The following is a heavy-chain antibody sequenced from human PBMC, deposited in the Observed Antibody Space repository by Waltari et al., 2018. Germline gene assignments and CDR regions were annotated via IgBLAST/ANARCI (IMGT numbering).Heavy chain of an antibody. CDR2: IYYSVST. V-gene: IGHV4-59*11. D-gene: IGHD1-26*01. CDR3: AGEKERAYDY. J-gene: IGHJ4*02. Sequence: QVQLQESRPGLVKPSQSLSPTCPVSGGSITTHYCSWDRHPPGNGLEWIGYIYYSVSTNHSRSIMSRVTLTVETSKNQFTLRLDAVTAEDRAVYYCAGEKERAYDYWGQGTLVTVSS. CDR1: GGSITTHY.